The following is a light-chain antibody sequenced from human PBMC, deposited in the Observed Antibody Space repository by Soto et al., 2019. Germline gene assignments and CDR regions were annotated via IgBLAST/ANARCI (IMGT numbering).Light chain of an antibody. CDR1: QSLASNY. CDR3: QQYGSTPPGS. CDR2: GAS. Sequence: EIVLTQSPGTLSLSPGENATLSCRASQSLASNYLAWYQQKPGQAPRLLIYGASNRATGIPDRFSGSGSGTEFTVTISKVEPEDFAVYHCQQYGSTPPGSFGRGTKLEIK. J-gene: IGKJ2*03. V-gene: IGKV3-20*01.